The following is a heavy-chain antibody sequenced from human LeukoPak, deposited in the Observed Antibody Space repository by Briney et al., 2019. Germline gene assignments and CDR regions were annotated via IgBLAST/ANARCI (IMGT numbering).Heavy chain of an antibody. CDR2: INQSGST. CDR1: GRPFSGYY. J-gene: IGHJ6*04. Sequence: PSETLSLTCAIYGRPFSGYYWSWIPQPPGKGLEWIGEINQSGSTNYNPSLKSRDTISVDTSKTQCSLKLRSVTAADTAVYYCARDHRRLVAQYYYYGMDVWGKGTTVTVSS. V-gene: IGHV4-34*01. CDR3: ARDHRRLVAQYYYYGMDV. D-gene: IGHD6-19*01.